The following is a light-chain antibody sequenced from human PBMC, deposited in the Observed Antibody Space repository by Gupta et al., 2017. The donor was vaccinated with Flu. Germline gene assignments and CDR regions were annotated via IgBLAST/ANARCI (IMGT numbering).Light chain of an antibody. CDR2: STN. Sequence: TVTLTCGFGSGSVSTSYDPSWYQQPPGQAPRTLISSTNIRSSGVPDRFSGSILGNKAALTITGAQAEDEADYYCVLYMGRGISVFGGGTKLTVL. CDR1: SGSVSTSYD. CDR3: VLYMGRGISV. J-gene: IGLJ2*01. V-gene: IGLV8-61*01.